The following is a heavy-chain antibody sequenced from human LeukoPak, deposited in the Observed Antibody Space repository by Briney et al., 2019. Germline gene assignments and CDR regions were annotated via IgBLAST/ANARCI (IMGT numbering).Heavy chain of an antibody. CDR1: GYTLIELS. D-gene: IGHD4-11*01. CDR2: FDPEDGET. J-gene: IGHJ4*02. Sequence: GASVKVSCKVSGYTLIELSMHWVRQAPGKGLEWMGGFDPEDGETIYAQKFQGRVTMTEDTSTDTAYMELSSLRSEDTAVYYCATRGATVTTYGYWGQGTLVTVSS. CDR3: ATRGATVTTYGY. V-gene: IGHV1-24*01.